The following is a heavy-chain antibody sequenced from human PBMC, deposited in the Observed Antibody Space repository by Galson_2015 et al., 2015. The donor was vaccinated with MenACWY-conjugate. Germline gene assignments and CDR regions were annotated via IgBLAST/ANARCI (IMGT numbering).Heavy chain of an antibody. CDR3: ARAPTGLQGY. Sequence: ETLSLTCAVYGGSFSDYYWNWIRQPPGKGLEWIGEINHTGSTNYNPSLKSRVTISVDTSKNQFSLTLSSVTAADTAVYYCARAPTGLQGYWGQGTLVTVSS. V-gene: IGHV4-34*01. CDR2: INHTGST. J-gene: IGHJ4*02. CDR1: GGSFSDYY. D-gene: IGHD3/OR15-3a*01.